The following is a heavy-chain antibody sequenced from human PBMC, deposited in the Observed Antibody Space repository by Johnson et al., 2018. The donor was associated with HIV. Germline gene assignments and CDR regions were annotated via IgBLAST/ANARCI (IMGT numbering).Heavy chain of an antibody. CDR1: GFTFSDYY. CDR2: ISSSGTTI. J-gene: IGHJ3*02. Sequence: QVQLVESGGGLVKPGGSLRLSCAASGFTFSDYYMSWIRQAPGKGLEWVSYISSSGTTIYYADSVKGRFTISRDNAKNSLYLQMNSLRAEGTALYYCARTLKWELGLRNWDAFDIWGQGKMGTVSS. V-gene: IGHV3-11*01. D-gene: IGHD1-26*01. CDR3: ARTLKWELGLRNWDAFDI.